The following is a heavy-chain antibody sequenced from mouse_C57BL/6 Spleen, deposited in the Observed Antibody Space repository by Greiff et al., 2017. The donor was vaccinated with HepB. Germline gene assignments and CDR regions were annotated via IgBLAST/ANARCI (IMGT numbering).Heavy chain of an antibody. Sequence: VQLQQSVAELVRPGASVKLSCTASGFNIKNTYMYWVKQRPEQGLEWIGRIDPANGNTKYAPKFQGKATITADTSSNTAYLQLSSLTSEDTAIYYCARYGYYPFAYWGQGTLVTVSA. D-gene: IGHD2-3*01. CDR1: GFNIKNTY. V-gene: IGHV14-3*01. CDR2: IDPANGNT. CDR3: ARYGYYPFAY. J-gene: IGHJ3*01.